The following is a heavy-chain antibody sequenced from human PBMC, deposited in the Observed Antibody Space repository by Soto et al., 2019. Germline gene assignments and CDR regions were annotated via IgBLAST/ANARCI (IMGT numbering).Heavy chain of an antibody. V-gene: IGHV4-59*01. D-gene: IGHD4-17*01. CDR3: ARADYGDYGYFDL. J-gene: IGHJ2*01. CDR1: GGSISSYH. Sequence: SETLSLTCTVSGGSISSYHWSWIRQPPGKGLEWIGYIYYSGSTNYNPSLKSRVTISVDTSKNQFSLKLSSVTAADTAVYYCARADYGDYGYFDLWGRGTLVTVSS. CDR2: IYYSGST.